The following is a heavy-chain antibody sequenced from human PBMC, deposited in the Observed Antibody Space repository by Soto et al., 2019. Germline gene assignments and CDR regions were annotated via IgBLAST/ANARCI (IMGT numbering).Heavy chain of an antibody. CDR3: ARDFGSSWYSDALDI. J-gene: IGHJ3*02. V-gene: IGHV3-7*03. D-gene: IGHD6-13*01. CDR1: GFTFSSYW. Sequence: EVQLVESGGGLVQPGGSLRLSCAASGFTFSSYWMSWVRQAPGKGLEWVANIKQDGSEKYYVDSVKGRFTISRDNAKNSLYLQMNRLRAEDTAVYYCARDFGSSWYSDALDIWGQGTMVTVSS. CDR2: IKQDGSEK.